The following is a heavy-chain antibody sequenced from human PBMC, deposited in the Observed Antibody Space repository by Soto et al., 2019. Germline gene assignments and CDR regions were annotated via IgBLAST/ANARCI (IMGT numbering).Heavy chain of an antibody. V-gene: IGHV3-23*01. J-gene: IGHJ5*01. CDR3: TTHEEGAPWAGGFDS. D-gene: IGHD1-26*01. Sequence: GLNLSKYSVGWVRRAHGEGRGWVEKIRPGGDSTYYADSVKGRFAVSRDNSNVTLYLQMDSLRVEDTAIYYCTTHEEGAPWAGGFDSWGQGTLVTVSS. CDR2: IRPGGDST. CDR1: GLNLSKYS.